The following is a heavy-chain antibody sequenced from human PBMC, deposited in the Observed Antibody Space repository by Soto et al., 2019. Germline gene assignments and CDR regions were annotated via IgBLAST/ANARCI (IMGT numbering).Heavy chain of an antibody. CDR3: ARDRTVTTSPGYFDL. CDR1: GGSISSSNW. Sequence: QVQLQESGPGLVKPSGTLSLTCAVSGGSISSSNWWCWVRQPPGKGREWIGEIYHSGSTNYNPSLNSRVTTTVDKSKNQFSLKLSSVTAADTAVYYCARDRTVTTSPGYFDLWGRGTLVTVSS. D-gene: IGHD4-17*01. CDR2: IYHSGST. V-gene: IGHV4-4*02. J-gene: IGHJ2*01.